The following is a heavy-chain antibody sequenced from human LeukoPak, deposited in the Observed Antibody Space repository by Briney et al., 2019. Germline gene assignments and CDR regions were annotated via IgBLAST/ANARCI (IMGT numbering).Heavy chain of an antibody. Sequence: GGSLRLSCAASGFTFSSYSMNWVRQAPGKGLEWVSYISSSSSYIYYADSVKGRFTISRDNAKNSLYLQMNSLRAEDTAVYYCARDYHLGYFDYWGQGTLVTVSS. CDR2: ISSSSSYI. CDR1: GFTFSSYS. D-gene: IGHD6-13*01. J-gene: IGHJ4*02. CDR3: ARDYHLGYFDY. V-gene: IGHV3-21*01.